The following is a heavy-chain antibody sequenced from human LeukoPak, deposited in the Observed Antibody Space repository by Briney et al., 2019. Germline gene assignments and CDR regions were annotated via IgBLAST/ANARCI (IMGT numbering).Heavy chain of an antibody. Sequence: GGSLRLSCAASGFTFSSYAMHWVRQAPGKGLEWVAVISYDGSNKYYADSVKGRFTISRDNSKNTLYLQMNSLRAEDTAVYYCARDIYDSSGSALDYWGQGTLVTVSS. V-gene: IGHV3-30*04. J-gene: IGHJ4*02. CDR1: GFTFSSYA. CDR2: ISYDGSNK. CDR3: ARDIYDSSGSALDY. D-gene: IGHD3-22*01.